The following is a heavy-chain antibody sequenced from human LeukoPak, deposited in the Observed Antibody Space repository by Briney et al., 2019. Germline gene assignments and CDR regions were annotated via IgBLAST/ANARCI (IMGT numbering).Heavy chain of an antibody. CDR2: IIPDSGGT. D-gene: IGHD6-19*01. Sequence: ASVKVSCKASGYTLTGCYMHWMRQAPGQGLEWMGWIIPDSGGTYYAQKFQGRVTMTRDTSISTAYMELSRLRPDDTAVYYCARGYSSGSSYYFDYWGQGTLVTVSS. CDR3: ARGYSSGSSYYFDY. J-gene: IGHJ4*02. CDR1: GYTLTGCY. V-gene: IGHV1-2*02.